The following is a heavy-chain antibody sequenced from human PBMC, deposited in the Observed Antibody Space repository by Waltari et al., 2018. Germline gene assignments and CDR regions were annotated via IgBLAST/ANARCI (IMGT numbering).Heavy chain of an antibody. CDR1: GGTFSSYA. CDR2: IIPILGTA. J-gene: IGHJ3*02. CDR3: ARDLSDIVVVPAAMGDAFDI. V-gene: IGHV1-69*13. D-gene: IGHD2-2*01. Sequence: QVQLVQSGAEVKKPGSSVKVSCKASGGTFSSYAISWVRQAPGQGREWMGRIIPILGTANYAQKCQGIVTITADKSTSTAYMELSSLRSEDTAVYYCARDLSDIVVVPAAMGDAFDIWGQGTMVTVSS.